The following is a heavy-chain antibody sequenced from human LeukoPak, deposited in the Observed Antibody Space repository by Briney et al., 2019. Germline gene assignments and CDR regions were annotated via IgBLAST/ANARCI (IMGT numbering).Heavy chain of an antibody. V-gene: IGHV4-61*01. Sequence: SETLSLTCTVSGGSVSSGSYYWSRIRQPPGKGLEWIGYIYYSGSTNYNPSLESRVTISVDTSKNQFSLKLSSVTAADTAVYYCARDQDWDLQSLRYFDYWGQGTLVTVSS. D-gene: IGHD1-26*01. CDR3: ARDQDWDLQSLRYFDY. J-gene: IGHJ4*02. CDR1: GGSVSSGSYY. CDR2: IYYSGST.